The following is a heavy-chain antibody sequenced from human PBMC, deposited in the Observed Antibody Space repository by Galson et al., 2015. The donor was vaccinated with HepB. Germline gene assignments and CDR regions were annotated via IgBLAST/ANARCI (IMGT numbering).Heavy chain of an antibody. CDR2: ISYDGSNK. D-gene: IGHD2-15*01. J-gene: IGHJ4*02. CDR1: GFTFSSYA. CDR3: ARDQLPNCSGGSCYSPASH. Sequence: SLRLSCAASGFTFSSYAMHWVRQAPGKGLEWVAVISYDGSNKYYADSVKGRFTISGDNSKNTLYLQMNSLRAEDTAVYYCARDQLPNCSGGSCYSPASHWGQGTLVTVSS. V-gene: IGHV3-30*04.